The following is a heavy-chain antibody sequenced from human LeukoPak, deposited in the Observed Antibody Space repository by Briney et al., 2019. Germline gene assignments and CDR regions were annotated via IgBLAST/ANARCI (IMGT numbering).Heavy chain of an antibody. D-gene: IGHD3-9*01. V-gene: IGHV1-46*01. J-gene: IGHJ4*02. Sequence: ASVKVSCKASGYTFTSNYIHWVRQAPGQGLEWMGIINPSGGSTSYTQKFQGRVTMTRDTSTSTVYMELSSLRSEDTAVYYCARADILTKPPVDYWGQGTLVTVSS. CDR2: INPSGGST. CDR1: GYTFTSNY. CDR3: ARADILTKPPVDY.